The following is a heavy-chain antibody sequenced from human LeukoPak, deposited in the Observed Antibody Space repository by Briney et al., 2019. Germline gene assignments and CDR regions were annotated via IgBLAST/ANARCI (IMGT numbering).Heavy chain of an antibody. D-gene: IGHD3-22*01. CDR3: AGDRDYYDSSLDY. V-gene: IGHV4-31*03. Sequence: SETLSLTCTVSGGSISSGGYYGTWIRRPPGKALDWIGYIYYSGSTYYNPSLKSRVTISVDTSKNQFSLKLSSVTAADTAVYYCAGDRDYYDSSLDYWGQGTLVTVSS. CDR1: GGSISSGGYY. CDR2: IYYSGST. J-gene: IGHJ4*02.